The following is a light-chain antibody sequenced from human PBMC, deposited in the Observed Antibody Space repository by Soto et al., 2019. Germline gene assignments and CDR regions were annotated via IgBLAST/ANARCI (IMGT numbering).Light chain of an antibody. V-gene: IGKV2-28*01. J-gene: IGKJ1*01. CDR3: QQYNNWLWT. CDR1: QNLLHSNGYNY. CDR2: GAS. Sequence: EIVLTQSPLSLPVTPGEPASISCRSSQNLLHSNGYNYLNWHQQKPGQTPRLLIYGASSRATGIPDRFSGSGSGRDFTLTISGLEPEDFAVYYCQQYNNWLWTFGQGTKV.